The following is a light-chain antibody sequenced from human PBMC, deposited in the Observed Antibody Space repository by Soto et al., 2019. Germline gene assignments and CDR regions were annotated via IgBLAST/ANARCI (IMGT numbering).Light chain of an antibody. CDR2: EVS. CDR1: SSDVGGYNF. Sequence: QSVLTQPASVSGSPGQSITISCTGTSSDVGGYNFVSWYQQHPVKAPKLMIYEVSDRPSGVSNRFSGSKSGNTASLTISGLQAEDEADYYCSSYTSSGLYVFGTGTKLTVL. V-gene: IGLV2-14*01. CDR3: SSYTSSGLYV. J-gene: IGLJ1*01.